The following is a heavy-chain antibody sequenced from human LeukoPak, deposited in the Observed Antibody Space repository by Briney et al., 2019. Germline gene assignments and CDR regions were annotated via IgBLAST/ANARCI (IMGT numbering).Heavy chain of an antibody. CDR3: ARGSRWYRFDY. D-gene: IGHD6-19*01. Sequence: GGSLRLSCAASGFTFDDYAMHWVRQAPGKGLEWVSGISWNSGSIGYADSVKGRFTISRDNAKNSLYLQMNSLRAEDTALYYCARGSRWYRFDYWGQGTLVTVSS. J-gene: IGHJ4*02. CDR1: GFTFDDYA. V-gene: IGHV3-9*01. CDR2: ISWNSGSI.